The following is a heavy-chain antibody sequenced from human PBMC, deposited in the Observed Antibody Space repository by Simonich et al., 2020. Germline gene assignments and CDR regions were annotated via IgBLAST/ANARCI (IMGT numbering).Heavy chain of an antibody. CDR3: ARGKGWKNAFDI. V-gene: IGHV4-34*01. CDR2: INHRGST. Sequence: QVQLQQWGAGLLKPSETLSLTCAVYGGSFSGYYWSWIRQPPGKGLELIGEINHRGSTNYNPSLKSRVTISVDTSKNQFSLKLSSVTAADTAVYYCARGKGWKNAFDIWGQGTMVTVSS. D-gene: IGHD1-1*01. J-gene: IGHJ3*02. CDR1: GGSFSGYY.